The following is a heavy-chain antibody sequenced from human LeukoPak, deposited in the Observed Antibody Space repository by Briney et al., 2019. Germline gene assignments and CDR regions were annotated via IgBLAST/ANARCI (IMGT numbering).Heavy chain of an antibody. CDR3: ARGGYFYNYYMDV. CDR1: GFTFSNYA. CDR2: ISDDGTNK. Sequence: GGSLRLSCAASGFTFSNYAMHWARQAPGKGLEWVAVISDDGTNKYYADSVKGRFTISRDNSKDTLSLQMDSLRAEDTALYSCARGGYFYNYYMDVWGKGTTVTVSS. V-gene: IGHV3-30*01. J-gene: IGHJ6*03. D-gene: IGHD2-15*01.